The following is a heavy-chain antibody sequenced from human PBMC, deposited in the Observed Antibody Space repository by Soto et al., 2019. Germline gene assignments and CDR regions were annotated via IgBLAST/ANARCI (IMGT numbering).Heavy chain of an antibody. Sequence: SETLSLTCTVSGGSISSYYWSWIRQPPGKGLEWIGYIYYSGSTNYNPSLKSRVTISVDTSKNQFSLKLSSVTAADTAVYYCAREETLFYDILTGYYTRYFDYWGQGTLVTVSS. CDR3: AREETLFYDILTGYYTRYFDY. CDR2: IYYSGST. V-gene: IGHV4-59*01. CDR1: GGSISSYY. D-gene: IGHD3-9*01. J-gene: IGHJ4*02.